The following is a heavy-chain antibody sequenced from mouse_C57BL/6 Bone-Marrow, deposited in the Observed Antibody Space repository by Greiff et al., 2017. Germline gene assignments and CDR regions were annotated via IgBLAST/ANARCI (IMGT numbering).Heavy chain of an antibody. CDR1: GYTFTSYW. CDR2: IHPNSGST. V-gene: IGHV1-64*01. J-gene: IGHJ4*01. CDR3: AADYYGSSYDAMDY. D-gene: IGHD1-1*01. Sequence: QVQLQQPGAELVKPGASVKLSCKASGYTFTSYWMHWVKQRPGQGLEWIGMIHPNSGSTNYNEKSKSKATLTVDKSSSTAYMQLSSLTSEDSAVYCCAADYYGSSYDAMDYWGQGTSVTVSS.